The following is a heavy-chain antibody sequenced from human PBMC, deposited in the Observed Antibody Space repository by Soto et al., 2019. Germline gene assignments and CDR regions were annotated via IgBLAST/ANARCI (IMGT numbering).Heavy chain of an antibody. Sequence: SETLSLTCAVYGGSFSGYYWSWIRQPPGKGLEWIGEINHSGSTNYNPSLKSRVTISVDTSKNQFSLKLSSVTAADTAVYYCARDTPAVGYYYYGMDVWGQGTTVTVSS. CDR2: INHSGST. J-gene: IGHJ6*02. D-gene: IGHD6-19*01. V-gene: IGHV4-34*01. CDR1: GGSFSGYY. CDR3: ARDTPAVGYYYYGMDV.